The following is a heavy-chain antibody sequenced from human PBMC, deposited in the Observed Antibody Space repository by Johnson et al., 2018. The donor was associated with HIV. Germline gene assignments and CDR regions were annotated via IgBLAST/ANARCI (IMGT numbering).Heavy chain of an antibody. CDR1: GFTFGDYA. V-gene: IGHV3-15*01. CDR2: INSKIDGGTT. CDR3: AKGEGYCGGDCLDAFDI. J-gene: IGHJ3*02. D-gene: IGHD2-21*01. Sequence: VQLVESGGGLVQPGRSLRLSCTASGFTFGDYAVSWVRQAPGKGLEWVGRINSKIDGGTTDYAAPVKGRFTISRDDSKNTLYMQMNSLKTEDTAVYYCAKGEGYCGGDCLDAFDIWGKGTMVTVSS.